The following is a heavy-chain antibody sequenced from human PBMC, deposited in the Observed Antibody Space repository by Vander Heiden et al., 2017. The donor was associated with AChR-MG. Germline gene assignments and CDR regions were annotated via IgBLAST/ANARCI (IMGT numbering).Heavy chain of an antibody. J-gene: IGHJ4*02. D-gene: IGHD6-19*01. Sequence: QVHLVESGGGVVQPGKSLRLSCAASGLTFSNYGMHWVRQAPGKGLEWVAVMWYDGSNAYYVDSVKGRFTVSRDNSKSTLYLQMNSLRVEDTSVYYCARDGGGQWLADFDYWGQGALVIVSS. CDR3: ARDGGGQWLADFDY. CDR2: MWYDGSNA. V-gene: IGHV3-33*01. CDR1: GLTFSNYG.